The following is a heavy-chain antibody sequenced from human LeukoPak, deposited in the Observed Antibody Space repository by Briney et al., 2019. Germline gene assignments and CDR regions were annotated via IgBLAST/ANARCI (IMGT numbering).Heavy chain of an antibody. CDR1: GYTFTGYY. J-gene: IGHJ6*02. CDR2: INPSSGGT. D-gene: IGHD2-21*02. Sequence: ASVKVSCKASGYTFTGYYMHWVRQAPGQGLEWMGWINPSSGGTNYAQKFQGRVTMTRDTSISTAYMELSRLRSDDTAVYYCAREHIVVVTAPLYYGMDVWGQGTTVTVSS. V-gene: IGHV1-2*02. CDR3: AREHIVVVTAPLYYGMDV.